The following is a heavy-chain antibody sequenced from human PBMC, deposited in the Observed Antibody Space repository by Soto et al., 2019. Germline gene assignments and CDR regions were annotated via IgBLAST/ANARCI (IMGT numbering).Heavy chain of an antibody. J-gene: IGHJ6*02. D-gene: IGHD5-12*01. Sequence: SLRLSCAASGFTFSSYAMHWVRQAPGKGLEWVAVISYDGSNKYYADSVKGRFTISRDNSKNTLYLQMNSLRAEDTAVYYCARTRTTISYYGMDVWGQGTTVTVSS. CDR2: ISYDGSNK. CDR1: GFTFSSYA. V-gene: IGHV3-30-3*01. CDR3: ARTRTTISYYGMDV.